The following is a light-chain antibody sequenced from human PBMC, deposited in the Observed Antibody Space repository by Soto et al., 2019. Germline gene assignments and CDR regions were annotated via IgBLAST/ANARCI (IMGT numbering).Light chain of an antibody. CDR1: QKISTY. Sequence: DIQMTQSPSSLSASVGDRVTITCRASQKISTYLTWYQLKPGKAPSLLIYAASTLQRGVPSRFSGSGSGTDFTLTISSLQPEDFATYYCQQSYSIPFTFGPGTKVDLK. CDR2: AAS. J-gene: IGKJ3*01. CDR3: QQSYSIPFT. V-gene: IGKV1-39*01.